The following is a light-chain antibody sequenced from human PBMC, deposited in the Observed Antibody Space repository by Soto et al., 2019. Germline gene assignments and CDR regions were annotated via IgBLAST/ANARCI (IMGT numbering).Light chain of an antibody. J-gene: IGKJ1*01. CDR3: QQYNNGPPWT. V-gene: IGKV3-15*01. CDR2: AAS. CDR1: QSVRKN. Sequence: EIVMTQSPATLLLSTGETATLACRASQSVRKNLAWYQQKPGQGPRLLIYAASTRATGIPARFSGSGSGTEFTLTISSPQSEDIAVYHCQQYNNGPPWTFGQGTKVDIK.